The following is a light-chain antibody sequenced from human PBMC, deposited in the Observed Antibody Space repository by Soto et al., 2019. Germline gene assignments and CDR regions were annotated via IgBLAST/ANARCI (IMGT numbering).Light chain of an antibody. V-gene: IGLV2-23*01. CDR2: EGA. CDR3: CSYVGASIYV. CDR1: TSFVGTYNF. Sequence: ALTQPASVSGSAGQSITISCTGTTSFVGTYNFVSWYQQHPGKAPLVLIYEGAKRPSGVSNRFSGSTSGSTASLTISGLQTEDEADYYCCSYVGASIYVFGTGTKLTVL. J-gene: IGLJ1*01.